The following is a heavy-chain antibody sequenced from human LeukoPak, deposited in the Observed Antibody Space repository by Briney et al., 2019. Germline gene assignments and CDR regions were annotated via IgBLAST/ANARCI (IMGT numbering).Heavy chain of an antibody. Sequence: GASVKVSCKATGYTFTSYDINWVRQATGQGLEWMGWMNPNSGNTGYAQKFQGGVTMTRNTSISTAYMELSSLRSEDTAVYYCARLSSGSSDAFDIWGQGTMVTVSS. CDR3: ARLSSGSSDAFDI. CDR1: GYTFTSYD. V-gene: IGHV1-8*01. D-gene: IGHD3-22*01. CDR2: MNPNSGNT. J-gene: IGHJ3*02.